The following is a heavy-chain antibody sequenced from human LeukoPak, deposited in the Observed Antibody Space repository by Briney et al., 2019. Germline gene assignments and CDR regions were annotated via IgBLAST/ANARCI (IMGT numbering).Heavy chain of an antibody. V-gene: IGHV3-23*01. CDR2: FSGSSIST. Sequence: PGGSLRLSCAASGFTFSSYAMSWVRQAPGKGLEWVSTFSGSSISTYYADSVKGRFTISRDNSKNTLFLQMNSLRAEDTAVYYCARGPEIGYSYGPPTNWYFDLWGRGTLVPVSS. CDR3: ARGPEIGYSYGPPTNWYFDL. D-gene: IGHD5-18*01. J-gene: IGHJ2*01. CDR1: GFTFSSYA.